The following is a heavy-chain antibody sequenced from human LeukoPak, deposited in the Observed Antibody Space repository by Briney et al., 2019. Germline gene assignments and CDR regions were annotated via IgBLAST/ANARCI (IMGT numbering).Heavy chain of an antibody. D-gene: IGHD5-24*01. CDR1: GFTFSSYS. CDR3: ARLRKMATIYYFDY. CDR2: ISSSSSYI. V-gene: IGHV3-21*04. J-gene: IGHJ4*02. Sequence: GGSLRLSCAASGFTFSSYSMNWVRQAPGKGLEWVSSISSSSSYIYYADSVKGRFTISRDNAKNSLYLQMNSLRSEDTAVYYCARLRKMATIYYFDYWGQGTLVTVSS.